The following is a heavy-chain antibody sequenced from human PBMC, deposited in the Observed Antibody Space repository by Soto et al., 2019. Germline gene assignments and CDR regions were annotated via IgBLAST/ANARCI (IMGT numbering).Heavy chain of an antibody. V-gene: IGHV4-59*01. CDR2: ISYRGGT. J-gene: IGHJ6*02. CDR3: ARDVGFGELLGKNYYYYGMDV. D-gene: IGHD3-10*01. Sequence: PSETLSLTCTVSGDSISSNYWNWIRQPPGKGLEWIGYISYRGGTNYNPSLKSRVTISVDTSKNQFSLKLSSVTAADTAVYYCARDVGFGELLGKNYYYYGMDVWGQGTTVTVSS. CDR1: GDSISSNY.